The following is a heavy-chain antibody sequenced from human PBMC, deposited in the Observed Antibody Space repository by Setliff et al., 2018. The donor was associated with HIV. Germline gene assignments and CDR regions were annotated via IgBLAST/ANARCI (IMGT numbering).Heavy chain of an antibody. CDR1: GYTFTSYY. CDR2: INPSGGST. Sequence: ASVKVSCKASGYTFTSYYMHWVRQAPGQGLEWMGIINPSGGSTSYAQKFQGRVTMTRDTSTSTVYMELSSLRSEDTAVYYCARVEYYYDSSGYYYDYWGQGTLVTVTS. CDR3: ARVEYYYDSSGYYYDY. V-gene: IGHV1-46*01. D-gene: IGHD3-22*01. J-gene: IGHJ4*02.